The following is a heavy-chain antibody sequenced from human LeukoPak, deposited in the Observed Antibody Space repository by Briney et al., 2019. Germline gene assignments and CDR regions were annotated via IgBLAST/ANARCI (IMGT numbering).Heavy chain of an antibody. CDR2: IYHSGST. J-gene: IGHJ4*02. CDR3: ASGLSGSFGY. V-gene: IGHV4-34*01. CDR1: GGSFSGYY. D-gene: IGHD6-13*01. Sequence: SETLSLTCAVYGGSFSGYYWSWIRQPPGKGLEWIGSIYHSGSTYYNPSLKSRVTISVDTSKNQFSLKLSSVTAADTAVYYCASGLSGSFGYWGQGTLVTVSS.